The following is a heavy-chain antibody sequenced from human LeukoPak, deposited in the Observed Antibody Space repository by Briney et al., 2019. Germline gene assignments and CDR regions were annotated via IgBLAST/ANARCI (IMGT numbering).Heavy chain of an antibody. D-gene: IGHD5-24*01. J-gene: IGHJ4*02. CDR3: ARVGRGLQLYF. V-gene: IGHV4-39*07. Sequence: PSETLSLTCTVSGGSISSSSYYWGWIRQPPGKGLEWIGSIYYSGSTYYNPSLKSRVTISVDTSKNQFSLKLSSVTAADTAVYYCARVGRGLQLYFWGQGTLVTVSS. CDR1: GGSISSSSYY. CDR2: IYYSGST.